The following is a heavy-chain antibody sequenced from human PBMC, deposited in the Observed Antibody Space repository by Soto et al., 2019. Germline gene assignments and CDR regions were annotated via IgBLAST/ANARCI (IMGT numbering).Heavy chain of an antibody. CDR3: ARDRPYYDILTGSFYYYYGMDV. Sequence: SETLSLTCTVSGGSISSYYWSWIRQPPGRGLEWIGYIYYSGSTYYNPSLKSRVTISVDTSKNQFSLKLSSVTAADTAVYYCARDRPYYDILTGSFYYYYGMDVWGQGTTVTVSS. V-gene: IGHV4-59*12. CDR1: GGSISSYY. J-gene: IGHJ6*02. CDR2: IYYSGST. D-gene: IGHD3-9*01.